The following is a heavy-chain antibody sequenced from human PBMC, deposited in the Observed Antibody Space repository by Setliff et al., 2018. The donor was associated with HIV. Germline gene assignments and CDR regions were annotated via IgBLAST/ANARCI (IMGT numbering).Heavy chain of an antibody. V-gene: IGHV4-34*01. J-gene: IGHJ6*02. CDR3: GAFYYNYGMDV. CDR2: INHSGRT. CDR1: GGSFTDYS. Sequence: SETLSLTCAVLGGSFTDYSWSWIRQAPGKGLEWIGEINHSGRTNYNPSLKSRVTISGDRSESQFSLELSSVTAADTAMYYCGAFYYNYGMDVWGQGTTVTVSS.